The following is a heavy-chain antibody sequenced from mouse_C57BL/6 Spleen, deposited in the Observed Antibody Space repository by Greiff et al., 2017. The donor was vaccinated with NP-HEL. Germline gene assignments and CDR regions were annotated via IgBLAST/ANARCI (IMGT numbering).Heavy chain of an antibody. CDR2: ISDGGSYT. V-gene: IGHV5-4*03. Sequence: EVKLVESGGGLVKPGGSLKLSCAASGFTFSSYAMSWVRQTPEKRLEWVATISDGGSYTYYPDNVKGRFTISRDNAKNNLYLQMSHLKSEDTAMYYCARGVYYDYDKGFDYWGQGTTLTVSS. CDR1: GFTFSSYA. D-gene: IGHD2-4*01. CDR3: ARGVYYDYDKGFDY. J-gene: IGHJ2*01.